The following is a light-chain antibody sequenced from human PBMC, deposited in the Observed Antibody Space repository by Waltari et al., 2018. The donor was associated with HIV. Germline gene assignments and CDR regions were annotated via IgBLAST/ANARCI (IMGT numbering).Light chain of an antibody. CDR3: QVWDSSNYV. V-gene: IGLV3-9*01. J-gene: IGLJ1*01. Sequence: SYELTQPLSVSVALGQTARITWGGNNIGSKKVHWYQQKPGQAPVLVIYRDSNRPSGIPERFSGSNSGNTATLTISRAQAGDEADYYCQVWDSSNYVFGTGTKVTVL. CDR2: RDS. CDR1: NIGSKK.